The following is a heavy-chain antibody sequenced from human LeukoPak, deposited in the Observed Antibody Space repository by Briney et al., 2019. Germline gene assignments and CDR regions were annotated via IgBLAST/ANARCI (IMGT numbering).Heavy chain of an antibody. D-gene: IGHD3-22*01. CDR2: IYHSGST. Sequence: PSETLSLTCGVSGGSLTGYYWSWIRQPPGKGLEWIGSIYHSGSTYYNPSLKSRVTISVDTSKNQFSLKLSSVTAADTAVYYCARDGGFYYDSSGYYSADAFDIWGQGTMVTVSS. CDR3: ARDGGFYYDSSGYYSADAFDI. V-gene: IGHV4-38-2*02. CDR1: GGSLTGYY. J-gene: IGHJ3*02.